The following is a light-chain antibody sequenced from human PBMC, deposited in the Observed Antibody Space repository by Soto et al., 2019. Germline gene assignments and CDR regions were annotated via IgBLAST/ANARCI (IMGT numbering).Light chain of an antibody. CDR2: AAS. J-gene: IGKJ3*01. CDR3: QQSDSTPFT. CDR1: QSISSY. Sequence: DIQMTQSPSSLSASVGDRVTITCRASQSISSYLNWYQQKPGKAPKLLIYAASSLQSGVPSRFTGSGSGTDFTLTISSLQHEDFATYYCQQSDSTPFTFGPGTKVDIK. V-gene: IGKV1-39*01.